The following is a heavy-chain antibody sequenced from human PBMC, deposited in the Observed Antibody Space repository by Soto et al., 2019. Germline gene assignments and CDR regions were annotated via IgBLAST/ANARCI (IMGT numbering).Heavy chain of an antibody. V-gene: IGHV3-23*01. D-gene: IGHD6-13*01. CDR2: ISGSGGST. CDR3: AKCGSRSWYDIDS. J-gene: IGHJ4*02. Sequence: QPVGSLRLSCAASGFTFSSYAMSWVRQAPGKGLEWVSAISGSGGSTYYADSVKGRFTISRDNSKNTLYLQMNSLRAEDTAGYYCAKCGSRSWYDIDSWCQGTCVTVSS. CDR1: GFTFSSYA.